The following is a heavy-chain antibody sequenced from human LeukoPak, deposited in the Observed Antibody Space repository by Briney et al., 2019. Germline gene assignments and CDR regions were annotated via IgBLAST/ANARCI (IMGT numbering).Heavy chain of an antibody. J-gene: IGHJ4*02. V-gene: IGHV5-51*01. CDR3: ARHLGSLGDGLDY. D-gene: IGHD3-10*01. Sequence: GESLQISCKGSGYIFTSYWIGWVRQMPGKGLEWMGIIYPGDSDTRYSPSFQGQVTISADKSISTAYLQWSSLKASDTAMYYCARHLGSLGDGLDYWGQGTLVTVSS. CDR1: GYIFTSYW. CDR2: IYPGDSDT.